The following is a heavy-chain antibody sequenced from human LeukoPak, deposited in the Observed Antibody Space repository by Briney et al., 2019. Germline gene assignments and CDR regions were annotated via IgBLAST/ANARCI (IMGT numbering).Heavy chain of an antibody. J-gene: IGHJ4*02. Sequence: PGGSLRLSCAASGFTFDDYGMSWVRQAPGKGLEWVSGINWNGGSTGYADSVKGRFTISRDNAKNSLYLQMNSLRAEDTALYYCARVSGYRYLTHFDYWGQGTLVTVSS. V-gene: IGHV3-20*04. D-gene: IGHD5-18*01. CDR1: GFTFDDYG. CDR3: ARVSGYRYLTHFDY. CDR2: INWNGGST.